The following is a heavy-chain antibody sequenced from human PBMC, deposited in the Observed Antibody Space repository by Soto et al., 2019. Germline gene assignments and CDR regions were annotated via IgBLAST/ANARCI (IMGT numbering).Heavy chain of an antibody. CDR1: GYSFSFYG. J-gene: IGHJ4*02. Sequence: ASVKVSCKASGYSFSFYGINWVRQAPGQGLEWKGWNNPSEGNRNFAQKFEDRVTMTTATSTNTVFLELRSLKSDDTAIYYCARDRLRGYDSSGFYSWGQGTMVTVS. CDR3: ARDRLRGYDSSGFYS. D-gene: IGHD3-22*01. CDR2: NNPSEGNR. V-gene: IGHV1-18*01.